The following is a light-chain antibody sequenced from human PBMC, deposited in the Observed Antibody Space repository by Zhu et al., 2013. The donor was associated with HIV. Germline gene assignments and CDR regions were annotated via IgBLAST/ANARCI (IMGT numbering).Light chain of an antibody. CDR2: KAS. CDR3: QQYDTSST. J-gene: IGKJ1*01. V-gene: IGKV1-5*03. Sequence: DIQMTQSPSSVSASVGDRVTITCRASQGISSYLAWYQQKPGKAPKLLIYKASILQSGVSSRFSGSGSETEFTLTITNVQPDDFATYYCQQYDTSSTFGQGTE. CDR1: QGISSY.